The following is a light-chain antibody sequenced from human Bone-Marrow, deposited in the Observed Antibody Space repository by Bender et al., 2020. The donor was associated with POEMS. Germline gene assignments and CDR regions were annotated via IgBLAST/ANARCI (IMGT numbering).Light chain of an antibody. CDR1: SSDVGSYDL. V-gene: IGLV2-23*02. J-gene: IGLJ1*01. CDR2: AVD. Sequence: QSPLTQPASVSGSPGQSITISCTGSSSDVGSYDLVSWYQQSPGKAPKLVIYAVDKRPSGVSLRFSGSKTGNTAYLTISGLQADDEADFYCCSYAGSSYVFGTG. CDR3: CSYAGSSYV.